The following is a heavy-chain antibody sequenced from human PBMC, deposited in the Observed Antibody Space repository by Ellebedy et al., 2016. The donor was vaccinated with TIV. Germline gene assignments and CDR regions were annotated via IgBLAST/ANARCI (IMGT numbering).Heavy chain of an antibody. CDR3: AMTSGWQYFQR. J-gene: IGHJ1*01. D-gene: IGHD6-19*01. Sequence: PGGSLRLSCAASGFTFSNDWMHWVPQAPGKELLWVSRINSDESSTNYADSVKGRFTISRDNAKNTLYLQMNSLRAEDTAVYYCAMTSGWQYFQRWGQGTLVTVSS. CDR2: INSDESST. V-gene: IGHV3-74*01. CDR1: GFTFSNDW.